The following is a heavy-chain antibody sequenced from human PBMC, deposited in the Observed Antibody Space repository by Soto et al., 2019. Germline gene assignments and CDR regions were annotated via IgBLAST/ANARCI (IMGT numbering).Heavy chain of an antibody. CDR3: ARARKWRAPFDY. D-gene: IGHD1-26*01. V-gene: IGHV1-69*13. CDR1: GGTFSRYT. J-gene: IGHJ4*02. Sequence: ASVKVSCKAPGGTFSRYTINWVRQAPGQGLEWMGRVVPIFGTANYAQKFQGRVTITADESTSTAYMELSSLRSEDTAVYYCARARKWRAPFDYWGQGTLVTVSS. CDR2: VVPIFGTA.